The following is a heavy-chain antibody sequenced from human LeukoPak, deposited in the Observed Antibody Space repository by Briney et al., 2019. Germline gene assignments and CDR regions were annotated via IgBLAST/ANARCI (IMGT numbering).Heavy chain of an antibody. J-gene: IGHJ3*02. D-gene: IGHD5/OR15-5a*01. CDR3: ARGVSGTGPDI. Sequence: ARSLRLSCAASGLTFSSYWMHWVRQAPGKGLVWVSRIKTSGSSTDYADSVKGRFTISRDNAKNTMYLQMNSLRAEDTAVYYCARGVSGTGPDIWGLGTMVTVCS. V-gene: IGHV3-74*01. CDR1: GLTFSSYW. CDR2: IKTSGSST.